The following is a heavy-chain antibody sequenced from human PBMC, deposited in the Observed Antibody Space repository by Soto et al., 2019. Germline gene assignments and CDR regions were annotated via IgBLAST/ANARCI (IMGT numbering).Heavy chain of an antibody. J-gene: IGHJ4*02. CDR3: AREERGYSYGFIFPEGRGHFDY. Sequence: GGSLRLSCAASGFTFSSYWMHWVRQAPGKGLVWVSRINSDGSSTSYADSVKGRFTISRDNAKNTLYLQMNSLRAEDTAVYYCAREERGYSYGFIFPEGRGHFDYWGQGTLVTVSS. D-gene: IGHD5-18*01. V-gene: IGHV3-74*01. CDR1: GFTFSSYW. CDR2: INSDGSST.